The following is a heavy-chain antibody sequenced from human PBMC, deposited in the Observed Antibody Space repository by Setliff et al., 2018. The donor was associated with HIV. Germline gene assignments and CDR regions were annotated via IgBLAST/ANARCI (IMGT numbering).Heavy chain of an antibody. D-gene: IGHD5-12*01. CDR1: GGTFRGFG. J-gene: IGHJ6*03. V-gene: IGHV1-69*13. CDR2: IIPIFGTP. CDR3: ATNPEMATINYYYYYMDV. Sequence: SSVKVSCKASGGTFRGFGINWVVQAPGQGLEWMGQIIPIFGTPRYAQKSQGRVTITADESTSTVYMELSSLRSEDTAVYYCATNPEMATINYYYYYMDVWGEGTTGTVSS.